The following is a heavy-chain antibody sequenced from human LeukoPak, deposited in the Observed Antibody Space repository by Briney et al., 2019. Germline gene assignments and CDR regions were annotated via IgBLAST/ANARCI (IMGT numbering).Heavy chain of an antibody. CDR3: ARSGRGGAFDI. Sequence: GGSLRLSCAASGFTSSSYSMNWVRQAPGKGLEWVSRIYSDGSRTTYADSVKGRFTISGDNAKNTLYLQMNSLRAEDTAVYYCARSGRGGAFDIWGHGTMVTVSS. CDR1: GFTSSSYS. CDR2: IYSDGSRT. V-gene: IGHV3-74*01. D-gene: IGHD1-26*01. J-gene: IGHJ3*02.